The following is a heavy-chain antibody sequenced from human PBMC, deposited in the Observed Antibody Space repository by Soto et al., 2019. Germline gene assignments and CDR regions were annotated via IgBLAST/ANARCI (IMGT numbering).Heavy chain of an antibody. Sequence: SSETLSLTCTVSGGSISSYYWGWIRQPPGKGLEWIGYIYYSGSTNYNPSLKSRVTISVDTSKNQFSLKLSSVTAADTAVYYCAGGRYGSSLWGPYYYYYGMDVWGQGTTVTVSS. CDR1: GGSISSYY. D-gene: IGHD6-6*01. V-gene: IGHV4-59*01. CDR3: AGGRYGSSLWGPYYYYYGMDV. CDR2: IYYSGST. J-gene: IGHJ6*02.